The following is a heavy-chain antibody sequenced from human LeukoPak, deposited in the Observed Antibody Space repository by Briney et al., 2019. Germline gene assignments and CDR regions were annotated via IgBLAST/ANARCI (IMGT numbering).Heavy chain of an antibody. Sequence: GGSLRLSCAASGFNFNTYTMNWVRQAPGKGLEWVSSISSDSSYIYYADAVHGRFTVSRDNAQNSLYLQMNSLRVDDTAVYYCARDPPGAHFDYWGQGTLVTVSS. CDR2: ISSDSSYI. CDR1: GFNFNTYT. J-gene: IGHJ4*02. V-gene: IGHV3-21*01. D-gene: IGHD7-27*01. CDR3: ARDPPGAHFDY.